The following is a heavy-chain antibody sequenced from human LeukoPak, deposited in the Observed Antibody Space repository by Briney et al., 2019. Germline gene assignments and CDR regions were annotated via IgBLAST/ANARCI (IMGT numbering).Heavy chain of an antibody. CDR3: ARAMSTTHRVGYHLAF. CDR2: IYYTGRT. CDR1: GDIIGNGDYF. D-gene: IGHD1-26*01. J-gene: IGHJ4*02. V-gene: IGHV4-30-4*01. Sequence: PSQTLSLTCTVSGDIIGNGDYFWTWIRQPPGKGLEWIGYIYYTGRTSYSPSLKSRVSISADTSKNQFFLQLTSVTAADTAVYYCARAMSTTHRVGYHLAFWGQGNPVTVSS.